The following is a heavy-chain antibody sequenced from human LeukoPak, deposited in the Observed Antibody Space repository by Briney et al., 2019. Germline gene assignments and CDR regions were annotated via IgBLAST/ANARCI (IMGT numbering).Heavy chain of an antibody. D-gene: IGHD1-26*01. CDR3: ARESRRVGEGDFDY. CDR2: ISSSSSYI. Sequence: GGSLRLSCAASGFTFSSYSMNWVRQAPGKGLEWVSSISSSSSYIYYADSVKGRFTISRDNAKNSLYLQMNSLTAEDTAVYYCARESRRVGEGDFDYWGQGTLVTVSS. J-gene: IGHJ4*02. CDR1: GFTFSSYS. V-gene: IGHV3-21*01.